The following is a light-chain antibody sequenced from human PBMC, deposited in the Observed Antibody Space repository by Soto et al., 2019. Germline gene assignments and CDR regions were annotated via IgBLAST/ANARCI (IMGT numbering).Light chain of an antibody. CDR2: RDY. J-gene: IGLJ2*01. CDR1: NIGSKS. V-gene: IGLV3-9*01. Sequence: SYELTQPLSVSVALGQTARITCGGSNIGSKSVHWYQKRPGQAPVVVMYRDYHRPSEIPERFSGSNSGKTATLTISRAQAGDEADYYCQVWDSTTAVLFGGGTKLTVL. CDR3: QVWDSTTAVL.